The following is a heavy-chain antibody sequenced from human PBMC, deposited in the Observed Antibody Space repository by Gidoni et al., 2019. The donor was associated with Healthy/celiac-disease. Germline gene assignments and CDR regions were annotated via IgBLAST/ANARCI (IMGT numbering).Heavy chain of an antibody. CDR3: AKSRIAVAGPRGYFDY. V-gene: IGHV3-9*01. Sequence: EVQLVESGGGLVQPGRSLRLSWAASGLTFDDYAMHWVRQAPGKGLEWVSGISWNSGSRGYADSVKGRFTISRDNAKNSLYLQMNSLRAEDTDLYYCAKSRIAVAGPRGYFDYWGQGTLVTVSS. J-gene: IGHJ4*02. CDR2: ISWNSGSR. D-gene: IGHD6-19*01. CDR1: GLTFDDYA.